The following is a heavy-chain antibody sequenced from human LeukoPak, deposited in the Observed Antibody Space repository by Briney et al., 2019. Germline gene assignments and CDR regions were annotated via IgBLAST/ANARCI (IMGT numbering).Heavy chain of an antibody. CDR1: GFTFSIHS. D-gene: IGHD1-26*01. CDR2: ISPGGTT. V-gene: IGHV3-23*01. CDR3: AKDREYSGSYDAFDI. Sequence: GGSLRLSCAASGFTFSIHSMNWVRQAPGKGLEWVSAISPGGTTYYADSVKGRFTISRDNSKNTLYLQMNSLRAEDTAVYYCAKDREYSGSYDAFDIWGQGTMVTVSS. J-gene: IGHJ3*02.